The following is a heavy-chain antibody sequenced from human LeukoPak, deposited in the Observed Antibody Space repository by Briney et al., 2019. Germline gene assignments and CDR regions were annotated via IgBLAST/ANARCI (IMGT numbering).Heavy chain of an antibody. Sequence: ASVKVPCKASGYTFTGYYMHWVRQAPGQGLEWMGWINPNSGGTNYAQKFQGRVTMTRDTSISTAYMELSRLRSDDTAVYYCARSSVATDAFDIWGQGTMVTVSS. J-gene: IGHJ3*02. CDR1: GYTFTGYY. CDR3: ARSSVATDAFDI. D-gene: IGHD5-12*01. CDR2: INPNSGGT. V-gene: IGHV1-2*02.